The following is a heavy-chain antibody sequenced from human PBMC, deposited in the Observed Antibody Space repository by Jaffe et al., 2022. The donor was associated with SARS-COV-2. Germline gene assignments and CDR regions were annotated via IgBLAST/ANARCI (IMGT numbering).Heavy chain of an antibody. CDR1: GFTFDDYA. J-gene: IGHJ3*02. CDR3: AKDRLIAAAAFDI. Sequence: EVQLVESGGGLVQPGRSLRLSCAASGFTFDDYAMHWVRQAPGKGLEWVSGISWNSGSIGYADSVKGRFTISRDNAKNSLYLQMNSLRAEDTALYYCAKDRLIAAAAFDIWGQGTMVTVSS. V-gene: IGHV3-9*01. CDR2: ISWNSGSI. D-gene: IGHD6-13*01.